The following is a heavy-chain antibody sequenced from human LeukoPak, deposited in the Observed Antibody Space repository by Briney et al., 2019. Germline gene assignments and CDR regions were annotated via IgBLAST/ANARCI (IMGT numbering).Heavy chain of an antibody. D-gene: IGHD3-10*01. J-gene: IGHJ4*02. CDR1: GGSFSGYY. CDR3: ARAGWRDSGGRLDY. Sequence: SETLSLTCAVYGGSFSGYYWSWIRRPPGKGLEWIGEINHSGSTNCDPSLKSRLTISVDTSKNQFSLKLSSVTAADTAVYYCARAGWRDSGGRLDYWGQGTLVTVSS. CDR2: INHSGST. V-gene: IGHV4-34*01.